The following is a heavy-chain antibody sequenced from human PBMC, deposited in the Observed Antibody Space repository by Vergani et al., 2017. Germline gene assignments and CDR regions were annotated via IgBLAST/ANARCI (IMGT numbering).Heavy chain of an antibody. CDR3: ARPITISSYGMDV. CDR2: ISSSSSYI. V-gene: IGHV3-21*01. Sequence: EVQLVESGGGLVKPGGSLRLSCAASGFTFSSYSMNWVRQAPGKGLEWASSISSSSSYIYYADSVKGRFTISRDNAKNSLYLQMNSLRAEDTAVYYCARPITISSYGMDVWGQGTTVTVSS. CDR1: GFTFSSYS. J-gene: IGHJ6*02. D-gene: IGHD3-9*01.